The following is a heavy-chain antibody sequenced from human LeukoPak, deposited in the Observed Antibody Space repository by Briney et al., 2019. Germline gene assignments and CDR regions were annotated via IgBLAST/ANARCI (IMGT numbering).Heavy chain of an antibody. CDR2: IYYSGST. CDR1: GGSISSGGYY. CDR3: ARGRGYSYGLYYYGMDV. Sequence: PSQTLSLTCTVSGGSISSGGYYWSWIRQHPGKGLEWIGYIYYSGSTYYNPSLKSRVTISVDTSKNQFSLKLSSVTAVDTAVYYCARGRGYSYGLYYYGMDVWGQGTTVTVSS. D-gene: IGHD5-18*01. V-gene: IGHV4-31*03. J-gene: IGHJ6*02.